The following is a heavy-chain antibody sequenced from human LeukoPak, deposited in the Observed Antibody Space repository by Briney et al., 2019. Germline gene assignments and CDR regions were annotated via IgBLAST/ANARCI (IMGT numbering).Heavy chain of an antibody. V-gene: IGHV3-23*01. CDR2: ISGSGGST. CDR3: AKDNSYYDSSGYYDY. Sequence: SGGSLRLSCAASGFTFSSYGMSWVRQAPGKGLEWVSAISGSGGSTYYADSVKGRFTISRDNSKNTLYLQMNSLRAEDTAVYYCAKDNSYYDSSGYYDYWGQGTLVTVSS. J-gene: IGHJ4*02. D-gene: IGHD3-22*01. CDR1: GFTFSSYG.